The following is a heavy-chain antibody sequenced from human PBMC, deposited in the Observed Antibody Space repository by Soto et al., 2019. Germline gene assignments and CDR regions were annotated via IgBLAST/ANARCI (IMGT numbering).Heavy chain of an antibody. J-gene: IGHJ4*02. D-gene: IGHD3-9*01. CDR3: ARGPDWSEATFDY. Sequence: PSETLSLTCTVSGGSISSYYWSWIRQPPGKGLEWIGYIYYSGSTNYNPSLKSRVTISVDTSKNQFSLKLSSVTAADTAVYYCARGPDWSEATFDYWGQGTLVTVSS. CDR2: IYYSGST. V-gene: IGHV4-59*01. CDR1: GGSISSYY.